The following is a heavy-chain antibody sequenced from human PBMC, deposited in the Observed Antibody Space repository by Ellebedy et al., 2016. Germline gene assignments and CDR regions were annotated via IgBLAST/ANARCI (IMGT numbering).Heavy chain of an antibody. CDR3: TRGSSYYGSGSYHYYYNMDV. CDR1: GFNFGDYA. V-gene: IGHV3-49*03. J-gene: IGHJ6*02. Sequence: GESLKISCTASGFNFGDYAMSWFRQAPGKGLEWVGFIRSKAYGGTAEYAASVKGRFSILRDDSKSIAYLQMNSLKTEDTAVFYCTRGSSYYGSGSYHYYYNMDVWGQGTTVTVSS. D-gene: IGHD3-10*01. CDR2: IRSKAYGGTA.